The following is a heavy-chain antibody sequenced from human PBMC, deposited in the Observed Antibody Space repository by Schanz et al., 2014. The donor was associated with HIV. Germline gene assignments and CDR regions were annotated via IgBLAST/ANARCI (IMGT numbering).Heavy chain of an antibody. J-gene: IGHJ4*02. V-gene: IGHV1-2*02. Sequence: QVQLVQSGAELKKPGASVKVSCRASGYTFTGYYIHWLRQAPGQGLEWMGWINPNSGGTKYAQKFQGRVTMTRDTSTSTAYMELSRLRSADTAVYYCARGRSGYCSGGSCPYGRYYFDYWGQGTLVTVSS. CDR2: INPNSGGT. CDR1: GYTFTGYY. D-gene: IGHD2-15*01. CDR3: ARGRSGYCSGGSCPYGRYYFDY.